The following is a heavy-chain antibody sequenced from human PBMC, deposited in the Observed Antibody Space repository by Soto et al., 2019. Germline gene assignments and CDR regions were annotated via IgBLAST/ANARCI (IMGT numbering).Heavy chain of an antibody. CDR3: ARVGVATPIIRIYYFDY. CDR2: ISSSSSYI. V-gene: IGHV3-21*01. D-gene: IGHD5-12*01. CDR1: GFTFSSYS. J-gene: IGHJ4*02. Sequence: PGGSLRLSCAASGFTFSSYSMNWVRQAPGKGLEWVSSISSSSSYIYYADSVKGRFTISRDNAKNSLYLQMNSLRAEDTAVYYCARVGVATPIIRIYYFDYWGQGTLVTVSS.